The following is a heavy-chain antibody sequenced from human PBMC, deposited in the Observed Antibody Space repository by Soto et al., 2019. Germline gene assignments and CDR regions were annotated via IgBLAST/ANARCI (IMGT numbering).Heavy chain of an antibody. D-gene: IGHD6-25*01. J-gene: IGHJ5*02. V-gene: IGHV4-30-2*01. CDR3: DRDHLERNWLDP. CDR1: GGSISSGGYS. CDR2: IDHSGST. Sequence: QLQLQESGSGLVRPSQTLSLTCAVSGGSISSGGYSWNWIRQPPGKGLEWIGYIDHSGSTLYDSSFRARATISGGTSKIQSAAKLSSAAAADAAVYFCDRDHLERNWLDPSGRGPLFPHSS.